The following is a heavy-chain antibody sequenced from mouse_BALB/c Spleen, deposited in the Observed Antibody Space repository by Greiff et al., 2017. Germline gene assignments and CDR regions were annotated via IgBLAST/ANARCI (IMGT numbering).Heavy chain of an antibody. CDR2: INPSNGGT. V-gene: IGHV1S81*02. CDR3: TREGDYDGTLFAY. J-gene: IGHJ3*01. Sequence: QVQLKQPGAELVKPGASVKLSCKASGYTFTSYYMYWVKQRPGQGLEWIGGINPSNGGTNFNEKFKSKATLTVDKSSSTAYMQLSSLTSEDSAVYYCTREGDYDGTLFAYWGQGTLVTVSA. CDR1: GYTFTSYY. D-gene: IGHD2-4*01.